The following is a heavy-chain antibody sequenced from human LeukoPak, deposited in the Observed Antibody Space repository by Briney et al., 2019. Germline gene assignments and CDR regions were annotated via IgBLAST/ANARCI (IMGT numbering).Heavy chain of an antibody. J-gene: IGHJ5*02. D-gene: IGHD4-11*01. CDR1: GFRFSSFG. Sequence: ASVNVSCKASGFRFSSFGVSWVRQAPGQGLECMGWISNYFGVTHYAEKFEDRVTMTVDTSTTTVYVELRSLKYDDTAIYYCARDSDYSGNGNGDWFDPWGQGTVVTVSP. V-gene: IGHV1-18*04. CDR3: ARDSDYSGNGNGDWFDP. CDR2: ISNYFGVT.